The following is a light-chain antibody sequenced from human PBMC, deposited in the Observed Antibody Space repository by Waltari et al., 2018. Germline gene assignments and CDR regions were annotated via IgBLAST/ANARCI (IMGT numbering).Light chain of an antibody. Sequence: AIQMTQSPSSLSASVGDRVTVSCRASQGVGNDLGWYQQKPGKAPKLLIYATSTLQSGVPSRFRGSGSGTDFTLTISSLQPEDSATYYCLQDYNRPYTFGQGTKLEI. CDR2: ATS. J-gene: IGKJ2*01. V-gene: IGKV1-6*01. CDR3: LQDYNRPYT. CDR1: QGVGND.